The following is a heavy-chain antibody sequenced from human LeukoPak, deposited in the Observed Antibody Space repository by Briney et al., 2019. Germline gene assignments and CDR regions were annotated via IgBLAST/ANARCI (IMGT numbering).Heavy chain of an antibody. V-gene: IGHV4-59*01. CDR1: GGSISGSY. J-gene: IGHJ4*02. D-gene: IGHD4-17*01. Sequence: SETLSLTCTVSGGSISGSYWSWIRQPPGKGLEWIAYMYNSGSTNYNPSLKSRVTISIDTSKNQFSLKLSSLTAADTAIYYCARDFESYGDYGYWGQGILVTVSS. CDR3: ARDFESYGDYGY. CDR2: MYNSGST.